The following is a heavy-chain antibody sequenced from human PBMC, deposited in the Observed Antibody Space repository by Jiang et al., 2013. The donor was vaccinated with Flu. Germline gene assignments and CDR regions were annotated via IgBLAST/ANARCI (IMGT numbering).Heavy chain of an antibody. Sequence: QLLESGGGLVQPGGSLRLSCAASGFTFSTYTMSWVRQAPGKGLERVSGISGSSGKTYYADSVKGRFTISRDNSKNTLYMQMNSLRAEETAVYYCAKGGIAAPFDYWGQGTLV. CDR3: AKGGIAAPFDY. J-gene: IGHJ4*02. V-gene: IGHV3-23*01. D-gene: IGHD6-13*01. CDR1: GFTFSTYT. CDR2: ISGSSGKT.